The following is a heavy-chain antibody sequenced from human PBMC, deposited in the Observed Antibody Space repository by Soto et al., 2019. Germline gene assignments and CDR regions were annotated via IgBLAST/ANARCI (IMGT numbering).Heavy chain of an antibody. Sequence: GGALRLSCDASGFTFSTYALHWVRQAPGKGLEWVAFISYTGANQYYADSVKGRFTVSRDNSKNIASLQMTSLKPEDSAVYYCARYAFLSSRGAYYVHWRQGTQVTVPS. CDR2: ISYTGANQ. V-gene: IGHV3-30-3*01. D-gene: IGHD3-16*01. J-gene: IGHJ4*02. CDR3: ARYAFLSSRGAYYVH. CDR1: GFTFSTYA.